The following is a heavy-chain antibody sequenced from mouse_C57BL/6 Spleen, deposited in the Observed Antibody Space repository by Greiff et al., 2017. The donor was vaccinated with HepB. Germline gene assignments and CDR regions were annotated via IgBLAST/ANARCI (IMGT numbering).Heavy chain of an antibody. J-gene: IGHJ2*01. CDR2: IYPGDGDT. CDR3: ATIVTTGGFDY. V-gene: IGHV1-82*01. D-gene: IGHD2-12*01. CDR1: GYAFSSSW. Sequence: VKLVESGPELVKPGASVKISCKASGYAFSSSWMHWVKQRPGKGLEWIGRIYPGDGDTNYNGKFKGKATLTADKSSSTAYMQLSSLTSEDSAVYFCATIVTTGGFDYWGQGTTLTVSS.